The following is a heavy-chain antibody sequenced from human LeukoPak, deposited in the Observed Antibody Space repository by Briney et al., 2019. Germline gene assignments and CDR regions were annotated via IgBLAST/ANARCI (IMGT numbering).Heavy chain of an antibody. D-gene: IGHD2/OR15-2a*01. CDR2: INPSGGST. CDR3: ARVALSLDAFDI. Sequence: ASVKVSCKASGYTFTGYYMHWVRQAPGQGLEWMGIINPSGGSTSYAQKFQGRVTMTRDTSTSTVYMELSSLRSEDTAVYYCARVALSLDAFDIWGQGTMVTVSS. CDR1: GYTFTGYY. V-gene: IGHV1-46*01. J-gene: IGHJ3*02.